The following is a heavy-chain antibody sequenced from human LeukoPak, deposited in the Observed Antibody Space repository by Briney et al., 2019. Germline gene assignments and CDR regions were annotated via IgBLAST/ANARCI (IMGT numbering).Heavy chain of an antibody. V-gene: IGHV6-1*01. Sequence: SQTLSLTCAISGDSFSSNSTACNWIRQSPSRGLEWLGRTYYRSKWYSDYAVSVKCRITINPDTSKNQFSLQLNSVTPEDTAVYYCVRGGQGDGYSADEAFDIWGQGTMVTVSS. CDR2: TYYRSKWYS. D-gene: IGHD5-24*01. J-gene: IGHJ3*02. CDR1: GDSFSSNSTA. CDR3: VRGGQGDGYSADEAFDI.